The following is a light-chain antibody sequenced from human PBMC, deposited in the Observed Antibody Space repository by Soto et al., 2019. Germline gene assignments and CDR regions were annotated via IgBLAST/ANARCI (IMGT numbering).Light chain of an antibody. J-gene: IGKJ1*01. Sequence: EIAMTQSPATLSVSPGERATLSCRASQSVSSKLAWYQQKPGKAPRLLIYDASTRATGIPARFSGSGSGTEFTLTISSLQSEDFAVYYCQQFNNWPRTFGQGTKVEIK. V-gene: IGKV3-15*01. CDR1: QSVSSK. CDR3: QQFNNWPRT. CDR2: DAS.